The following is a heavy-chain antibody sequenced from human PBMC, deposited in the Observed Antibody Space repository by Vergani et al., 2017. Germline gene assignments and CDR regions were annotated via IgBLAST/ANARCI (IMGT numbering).Heavy chain of an antibody. Sequence: QVQLVQSGAEVKKPGASVKVSCKASGYTFTSYGISWVRQAPGQGLEWMGWISAYNGNTNYAQKLQGRVTMTTDTSTSTAYMELRSLRSDDTAGYYCAREAVAGKIYYYYGMDVWGQGTTVTVSS. J-gene: IGHJ6*02. D-gene: IGHD6-19*01. V-gene: IGHV1-18*01. CDR3: AREAVAGKIYYYYGMDV. CDR1: GYTFTSYG. CDR2: ISAYNGNT.